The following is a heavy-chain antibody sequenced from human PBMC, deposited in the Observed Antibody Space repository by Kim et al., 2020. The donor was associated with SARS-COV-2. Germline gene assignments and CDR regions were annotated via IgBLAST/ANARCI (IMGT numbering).Heavy chain of an antibody. CDR3: AKSHCSGGSCHFDY. CDR2: ISWNSGSI. J-gene: IGHJ4*02. CDR1: GFTFGDYA. V-gene: IGHV3-9*01. Sequence: GGSLRLSCAASGFTFGDYAMHWVRQAPGKGLEWVSGISWNSGSIGYADSVKGRFTISRDNAKNSLYLQMNSLRAEDTALYYCAKSHCSGGSCHFDYWGQGTLVTVSS. D-gene: IGHD2-15*01.